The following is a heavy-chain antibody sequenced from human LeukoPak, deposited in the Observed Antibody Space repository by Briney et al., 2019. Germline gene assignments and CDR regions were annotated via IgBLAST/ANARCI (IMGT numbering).Heavy chain of an antibody. CDR3: ARGSSGSAYTYSDS. Sequence: PGGSLRLSCAASGFTFSNFAMEWVRQAPGKGLEWVSSVTSTHIYYADSVKGRFSISRDDAKNSLYLQMNSLRAEDTAVYYCARGSSGSAYTYSDSWGQGTLVTVSS. CDR2: VTSTHI. CDR1: GFTFSNFA. D-gene: IGHD6-19*01. V-gene: IGHV3-21*01. J-gene: IGHJ4*02.